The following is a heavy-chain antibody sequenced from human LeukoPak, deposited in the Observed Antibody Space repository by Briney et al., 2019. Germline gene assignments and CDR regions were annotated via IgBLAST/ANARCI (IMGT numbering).Heavy chain of an antibody. V-gene: IGHV3-30*02. D-gene: IGHD5-24*01. CDR1: GFTFSSYG. J-gene: IGHJ4*02. Sequence: GGSLRLSCATSGFTFSSYGMHWVRQGPGKGLGWVAFIRYDGSNTYYADSVKGRFTISRDSSQNTLHLQMNSLRSEDTAVYYCAKDQSQFFHYWGQGTLVTVSS. CDR3: AKDQSQFFHY. CDR2: IRYDGSNT.